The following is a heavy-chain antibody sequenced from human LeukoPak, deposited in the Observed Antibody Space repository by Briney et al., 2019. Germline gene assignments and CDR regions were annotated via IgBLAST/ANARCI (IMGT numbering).Heavy chain of an antibody. V-gene: IGHV1-46*01. CDR1: GYTFTTYD. D-gene: IGHD1-1*01. CDR3: ARGVQLERRYYNWFDP. CDR2: INPSRGST. Sequence: ASVKVSCKASGYTFTTYDISWARQAPGQGLEWMGMINPSRGSTSYAQKFQGGLTMTRDTSTSTVYMELSSLRSEDTAVYYCARGVQLERRYYNWFDPWGQGTLVTVSS. J-gene: IGHJ5*02.